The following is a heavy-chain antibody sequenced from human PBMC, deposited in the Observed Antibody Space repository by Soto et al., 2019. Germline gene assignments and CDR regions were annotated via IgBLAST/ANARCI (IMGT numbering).Heavy chain of an antibody. CDR3: AKHRAGFGSGSDTYYFDV. D-gene: IGHD3-10*01. CDR2: ISGSGGTT. J-gene: IGHJ4*02. CDR1: GFNFSSYA. V-gene: IGHV3-23*04. Sequence: VQLVEAGGGVVQPGRSLRISCAASGFNFSSYAMSWVRQAPGKGLEWVSAISGSGGTTYYADSVKGRFTISRDNSKNTLYLQMNSLRAEDTAVYYCAKHRAGFGSGSDTYYFDVWGQGTLVTVSS.